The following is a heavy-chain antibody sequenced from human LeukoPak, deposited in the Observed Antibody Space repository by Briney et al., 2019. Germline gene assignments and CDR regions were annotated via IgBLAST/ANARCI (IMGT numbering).Heavy chain of an antibody. CDR1: GFMFSDYY. V-gene: IGHV3-11*04. J-gene: IGHJ4*02. CDR3: ARDLSYGSGEF. CDR2: ISNSGGSPI. D-gene: IGHD3-10*01. Sequence: GGSLRLSCAASGFMFSDYYMSWMRQAPGKGLEWVSYISNSGGSPIYNADSVKGRFTISRDNAKNSLYLQMNSLRAEDTAVYFCARDLSYGSGEFWGQGTLVTVSS.